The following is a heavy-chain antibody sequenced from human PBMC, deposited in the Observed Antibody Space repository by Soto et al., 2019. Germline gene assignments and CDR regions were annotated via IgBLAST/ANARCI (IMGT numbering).Heavy chain of an antibody. Sequence: GGSLRLSCAASGFTFSSYGMHWVRQAPGKGLEWVAVIWYDGSNKYYADSVKGRFTISRDNSKNTLYLQMNSLRAEDTAVYYCARAGDLITMIVVVDNNAFDIWGQGTMVTVSS. V-gene: IGHV3-33*01. CDR3: ARAGDLITMIVVVDNNAFDI. CDR2: IWYDGSNK. J-gene: IGHJ3*02. CDR1: GFTFSSYG. D-gene: IGHD3-22*01.